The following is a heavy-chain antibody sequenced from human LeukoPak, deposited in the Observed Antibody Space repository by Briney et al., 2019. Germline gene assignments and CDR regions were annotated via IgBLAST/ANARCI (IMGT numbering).Heavy chain of an antibody. CDR1: GFTFSNFA. V-gene: IGHV3-21*01. Sequence: PGGSLRLSCAASGFTFSNFAMTWVRQAPGKGLEWVSSIVGSSSTYYADSLKGRFTISRDNAKNSLYLQMNNLRAEDTAVYYCARIGAGSSRDYWGQGTLVTVSS. D-gene: IGHD6-13*01. J-gene: IGHJ4*02. CDR3: ARIGAGSSRDY. CDR2: IVGSSST.